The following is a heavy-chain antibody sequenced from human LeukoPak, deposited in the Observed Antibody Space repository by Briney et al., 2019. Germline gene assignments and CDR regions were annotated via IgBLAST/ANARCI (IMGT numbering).Heavy chain of an antibody. J-gene: IGHJ6*03. CDR1: GYTFTSYG. V-gene: IGHV1-18*01. D-gene: IGHD6-13*01. CDR3: ARVYSSSWYVGYMDV. Sequence: VASVKVSCKASGYTFTSYGISWVRQAPGQGLEWMGWISAYNGNTNYAQKLQGRVTMTTDTSTSTAYMELRSLRSVDTAVYYCARVYSSSWYVGYMDVWGKGTTVTVSS. CDR2: ISAYNGNT.